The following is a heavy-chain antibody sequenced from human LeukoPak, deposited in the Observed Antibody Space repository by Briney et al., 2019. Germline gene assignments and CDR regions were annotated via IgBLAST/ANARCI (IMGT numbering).Heavy chain of an antibody. V-gene: IGHV1-46*01. CDR3: ARDLGLRGVTNWFDP. D-gene: IGHD3-10*01. CDR1: AHTFSSYL. Sequence: ASVKVSCKASAHTFSSYLLHWVRQAPGQGLDWMGTIDPSGGSTVYAQKFQGRVTMTRDASTGTVYMELSSLRSEDTAVYYCARDLGLRGVTNWFDPWGQGTLVTVSS. CDR2: IDPSGGST. J-gene: IGHJ5*02.